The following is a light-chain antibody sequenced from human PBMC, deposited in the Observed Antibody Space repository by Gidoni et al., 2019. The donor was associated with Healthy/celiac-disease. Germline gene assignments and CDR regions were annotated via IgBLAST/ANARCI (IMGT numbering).Light chain of an antibody. J-gene: IGKJ2*04. Sequence: DIQMTQSPSTLSASVGDRVTITCRASQSISSWLAWYQQKQGKAPKLLIYKASSLESGVPSRFSGSGSGTVFTLTISSLQPDDFATYYCQQYNSYSCSFGQGTKLEIK. V-gene: IGKV1-5*03. CDR2: KAS. CDR1: QSISSW. CDR3: QQYNSYSCS.